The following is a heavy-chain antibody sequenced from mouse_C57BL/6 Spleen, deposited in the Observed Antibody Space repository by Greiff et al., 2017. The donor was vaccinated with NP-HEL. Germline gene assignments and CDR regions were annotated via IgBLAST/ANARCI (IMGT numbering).Heavy chain of an antibody. D-gene: IGHD2-4*01. J-gene: IGHJ3*01. CDR2: ISDGGSYT. Sequence: EVMSVESGGGLVKPGGSLKLSCATSGFTFSSYAMSWVRQTPEKRLEWVATISDGGSYTYYPDNVKGRFTISRDNAKNNLYLQMSHLRSEDTAMYYCARDPIYYDPAYWGQGTLVTVSA. CDR1: GFTFSSYA. CDR3: ARDPIYYDPAY. V-gene: IGHV5-4*01.